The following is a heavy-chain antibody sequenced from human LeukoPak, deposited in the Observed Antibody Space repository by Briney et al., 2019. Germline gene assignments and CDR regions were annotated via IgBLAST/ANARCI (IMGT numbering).Heavy chain of an antibody. J-gene: IGHJ4*02. Sequence: GASVKVSCKASGYTFTGYYMHWVRQAPGQGLDWMGWINPNSGGTNYAQKFQGRVTMTRDTSISTAYMELSRLRSDDTAVYYCARGETIDSSGWYLYDRWGQGTLVTVSS. V-gene: IGHV1-2*02. CDR1: GYTFTGYY. CDR2: INPNSGGT. D-gene: IGHD6-19*01. CDR3: ARGETIDSSGWYLYDR.